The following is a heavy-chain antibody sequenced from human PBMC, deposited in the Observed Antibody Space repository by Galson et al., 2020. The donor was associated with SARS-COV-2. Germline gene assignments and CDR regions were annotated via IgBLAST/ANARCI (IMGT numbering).Heavy chain of an antibody. CDR3: ARVCGPRITIFGVVDYYYYMDV. J-gene: IGHJ6*03. CDR1: GGSISSGGYY. V-gene: IGHV4-31*03. D-gene: IGHD3-3*01. Sequence: SETLSLTCTVSGGSISSGGYYWSWIRQHPGKGLEWIGYLYYSGSTYYNPSLKSRVTISVDTSKNQFSLKLSSVTAADTAVYYCARVCGPRITIFGVVDYYYYMDVWGKGTTVTVSS. CDR2: LYYSGST.